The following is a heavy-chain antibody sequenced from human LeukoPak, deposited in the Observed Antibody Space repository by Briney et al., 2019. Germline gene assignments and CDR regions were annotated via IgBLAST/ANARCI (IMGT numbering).Heavy chain of an antibody. CDR2: IWYDGSNK. CDR3: ARDDATYALAY. J-gene: IGHJ4*02. D-gene: IGHD2-8*01. V-gene: IGHV3-33*01. Sequence: GGSLRLSCAASGFTFSSYGMHWVRQAPGKGLEWVAVIWYDGSNKYYADSVKGRFTISGDNSKNTLYLQMNSLRAEDTAVYYCARDDATYALAYWGQGTLVTVSS. CDR1: GFTFSSYG.